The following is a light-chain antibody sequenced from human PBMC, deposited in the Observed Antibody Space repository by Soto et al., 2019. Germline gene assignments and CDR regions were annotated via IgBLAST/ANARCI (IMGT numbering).Light chain of an antibody. CDR3: QSYDSSLSAHV. Sequence: QSVLTQPPSVSGAPGQRVTISCTGSRSNIGGGYDVHWYQHLPGTAPKLLIYGNINRPSGVPDRFSGSKSGTSASLAITGLQAEDEADYYCQSYDSSLSAHVFGTGTKLTVL. J-gene: IGLJ1*01. CDR2: GNI. V-gene: IGLV1-40*01. CDR1: RSNIGGGYD.